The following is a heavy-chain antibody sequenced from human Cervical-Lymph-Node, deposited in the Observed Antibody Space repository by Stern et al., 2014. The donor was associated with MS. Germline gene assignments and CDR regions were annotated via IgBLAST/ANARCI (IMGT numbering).Heavy chain of an antibody. Sequence: VHLVESGGGLVKPGGSLRFSCAASGFTFSDYYMSWIRQAPGKGLEWVSSISSSGSSIYYADSVKGRFTISRDNAKNSLYLQMNSLRAEDTAVYYCARSHSKWLVHDAFDIWGQGTMVSVSS. V-gene: IGHV3-11*01. CDR2: ISSSGSSI. J-gene: IGHJ3*02. CDR3: ARSHSKWLVHDAFDI. D-gene: IGHD6-19*01. CDR1: GFTFSDYY.